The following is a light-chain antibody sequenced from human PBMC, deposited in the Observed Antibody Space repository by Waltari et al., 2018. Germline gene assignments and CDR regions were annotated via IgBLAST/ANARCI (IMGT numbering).Light chain of an antibody. V-gene: IGKV4-1*01. CDR2: WAS. CDR1: QSVLYSSNRQNY. J-gene: IGKJ3*01. CDR3: QQYYSSPFT. Sequence: DIVMTQSPDSLAVSLGERVTINCRSSQSVLYSSNRQNYLAWYQLKPGRPPKMLIYWASFRDSGVPDRFSGSGSGTDFTLTIRSLQAEDVAVYYCQQYYSSPFTFGPGTKVDIK.